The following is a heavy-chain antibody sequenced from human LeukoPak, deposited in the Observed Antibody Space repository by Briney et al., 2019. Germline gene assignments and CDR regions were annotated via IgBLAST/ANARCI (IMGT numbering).Heavy chain of an antibody. CDR2: IWYDGSNK. J-gene: IGHJ4*02. CDR1: GFTFSSYG. CDR3: ARESRGTNDYFDY. V-gene: IGHV3-33*01. Sequence: GGSLRLSCAASGFTFSSYGMHWVRQAPGKGLEWVAVIWYDGSNKYYADSVKGRFTISRDNSKNTLYLQMNSLRAEDTAVYYCARESRGTNDYFDYWGQGTLVTVSS. D-gene: IGHD1-14*01.